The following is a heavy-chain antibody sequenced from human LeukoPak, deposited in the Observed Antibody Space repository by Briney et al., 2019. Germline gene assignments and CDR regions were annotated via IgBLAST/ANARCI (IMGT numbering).Heavy chain of an antibody. CDR2: ISYDGSNK. CDR3: ARVRPGSNYVDFDY. V-gene: IGHV3-33*05. D-gene: IGHD4-11*01. CDR1: GFTFSSCG. Sequence: PGGSLRLSCAVSGFTFSSCGMHWVRQAPGKGLEWVAVISYDGSNKYYAGSVKGRFTISRDNSKSTLYLQMNSLRAEDTAVYYCARVRPGSNYVDFDYWGQGTLVTVSS. J-gene: IGHJ4*02.